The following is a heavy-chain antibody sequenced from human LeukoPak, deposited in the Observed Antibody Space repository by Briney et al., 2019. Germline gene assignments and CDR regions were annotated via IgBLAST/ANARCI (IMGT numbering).Heavy chain of an antibody. Sequence: ASVKVSCKASGYTFTSYGISWVRQAPGQGLEWMGWISAYNGNTNYAQKFQGRVTITADESTSTAYMELSSLRSEDTAVYYCASQPLLYCSSTSCYREHDYWGQGTLVTVSS. J-gene: IGHJ4*02. CDR3: ASQPLLYCSSTSCYREHDY. D-gene: IGHD2-2*01. CDR2: ISAYNGNT. V-gene: IGHV1-18*01. CDR1: GYTFTSYG.